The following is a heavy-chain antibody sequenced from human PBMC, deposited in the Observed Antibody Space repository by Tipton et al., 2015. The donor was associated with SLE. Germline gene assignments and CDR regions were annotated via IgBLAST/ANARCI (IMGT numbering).Heavy chain of an antibody. CDR3: ARYGWYGLYYFDY. CDR1: GFTFRTYG. J-gene: IGHJ4*02. CDR2: ISAYTGNT. Sequence: QSGAEVKKPGASLKVSCKAFGFTFRTYGFSWVRQAPGQGLEWMGWISAYTGNTEYAQKFQGRVTMTTDTSTATVYMDLRSLRSDDTAVYYCARYGWYGLYYFDYWGQGTLVTVSS. D-gene: IGHD6-19*01. V-gene: IGHV1-18*01.